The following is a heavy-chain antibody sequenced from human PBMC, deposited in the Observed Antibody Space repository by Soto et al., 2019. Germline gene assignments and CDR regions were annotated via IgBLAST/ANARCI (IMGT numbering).Heavy chain of an antibody. V-gene: IGHV3-53*01. CDR3: ARSLLEWFYYGMDV. J-gene: IGHJ6*02. D-gene: IGHD3-3*01. CDR1: GFTVSSNY. CDR2: IYSGGST. Sequence: GGSLRLSCAASGFTVSSNYMSWVRQAPGKGLEWVSVIYSGGSTYYADSVKGRFTISRDNSKNTLYLQMNCLRAEDAAVYYCARSLLEWFYYGMDVWGQGTTVTVSS.